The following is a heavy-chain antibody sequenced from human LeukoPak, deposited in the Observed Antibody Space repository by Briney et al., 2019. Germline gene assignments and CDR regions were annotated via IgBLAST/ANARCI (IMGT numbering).Heavy chain of an antibody. Sequence: SETLYLTCTVSGGSISSYYWSWIRQPPGKGLEWIGYIYYSGSTNYNPSLKSLVTISVDTSKNQFSLKLSSVTAADTAVYYCARITYYDILTGYSLAPFDIWGQGTMVTVSS. V-gene: IGHV4-59*01. CDR2: IYYSGST. CDR3: ARITYYDILTGYSLAPFDI. CDR1: GGSISSYY. J-gene: IGHJ3*02. D-gene: IGHD3-9*01.